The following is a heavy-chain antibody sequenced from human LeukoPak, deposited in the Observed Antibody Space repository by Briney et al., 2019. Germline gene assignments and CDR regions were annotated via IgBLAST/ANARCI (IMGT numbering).Heavy chain of an antibody. CDR2: ISSSSSYI. CDR3: ARDPRGERAGSSSYYYYGMDV. CDR1: GFTFSSYS. Sequence: GGSLRLSCAASGFTFSSYSMNWVRQAPGKGLEWVSSISSSSSYIYYADSVKGRFTISRDNAKNSLYLQMNSLRAEDTAVYYCARDPRGERAGSSSYYYYGMDVWGQGTTVTVSS. D-gene: IGHD2-2*01. V-gene: IGHV3-21*01. J-gene: IGHJ6*02.